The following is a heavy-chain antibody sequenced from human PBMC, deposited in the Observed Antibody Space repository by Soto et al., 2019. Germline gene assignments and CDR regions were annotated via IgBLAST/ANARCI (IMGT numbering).Heavy chain of an antibody. CDR1: GFTFNSYA. V-gene: IGHV3-23*01. Sequence: LRLSCAASGFTFNSYAMSWVRQAPGKGLEWVSTISRSGGSTYYADSVKGRFTISRDNSKNTLYLQMNSLRADDTAVYYCAKDLVHGNYFDYWGQGTQVTVSS. D-gene: IGHD3-10*01. J-gene: IGHJ4*02. CDR3: AKDLVHGNYFDY. CDR2: ISRSGGST.